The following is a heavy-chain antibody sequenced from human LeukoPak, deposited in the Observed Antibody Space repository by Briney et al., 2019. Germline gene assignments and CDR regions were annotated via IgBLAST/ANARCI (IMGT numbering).Heavy chain of an antibody. D-gene: IGHD6-13*01. J-gene: IGHJ6*03. Sequence: GGSLRLSCAASGFTFSSYGMSWVRQAPGKGLEWVSAISGSGGSTYYADSVKGRFTISRDNSKNTLYLQMNSLRAEDTAVYYCAKDVMYSSSWYLFDYYYYMDVWGKGTTVTISS. CDR2: ISGSGGST. V-gene: IGHV3-23*01. CDR1: GFTFSSYG. CDR3: AKDVMYSSSWYLFDYYYYMDV.